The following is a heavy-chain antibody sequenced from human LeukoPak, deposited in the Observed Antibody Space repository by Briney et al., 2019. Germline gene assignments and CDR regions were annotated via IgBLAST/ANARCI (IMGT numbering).Heavy chain of an antibody. CDR2: ISAYNGNT. D-gene: IGHD3-22*01. J-gene: IGHJ4*02. Sequence: ASVKVSCKASGYTFTSYGISWVRQAPGQGLEGMGWISAYNGNTNYAQKLQGRVTMTTDTSTSTAYMELRSLRSDDTAVYYCARVGSDDSSGYYWGGFDYWGQGTLVTVSS. CDR3: ARVGSDDSSGYYWGGFDY. V-gene: IGHV1-18*01. CDR1: GYTFTSYG.